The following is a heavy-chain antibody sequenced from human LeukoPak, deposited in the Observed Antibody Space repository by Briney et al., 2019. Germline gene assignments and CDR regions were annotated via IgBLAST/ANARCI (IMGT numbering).Heavy chain of an antibody. CDR1: GFTFSTYA. J-gene: IGHJ4*02. V-gene: IGHV3-23*01. D-gene: IGHD6-19*01. CDR2: ISGSGGST. Sequence: GGSLRLSCAASGFTFSTYAMSWVRQAPGKGLEWVSAISGSGGSTYYADSVKGRFTISRDNSKTALYLKMNSLRAEDTAVYYCVKDQIGLKYSSGWYNYFDYWGQGTLVTVSS. CDR3: VKDQIGLKYSSGWYNYFDY.